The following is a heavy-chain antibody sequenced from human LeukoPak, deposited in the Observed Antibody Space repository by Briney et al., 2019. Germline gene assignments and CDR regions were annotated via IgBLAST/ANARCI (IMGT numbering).Heavy chain of an antibody. CDR2: ISAYNGNT. Sequence: ASVKVSCKASGYTFTSYGISWVRQAPGQGLEWMGWISAYNGNTNYAHKLQGRVTMTTDTSTSTAYMELRSLRSDDTAVYYCAREVVTMVRGVTRGAFDIWGQGTMVTVSS. V-gene: IGHV1-18*01. CDR1: GYTFTSYG. J-gene: IGHJ3*02. CDR3: AREVVTMVRGVTRGAFDI. D-gene: IGHD3-10*01.